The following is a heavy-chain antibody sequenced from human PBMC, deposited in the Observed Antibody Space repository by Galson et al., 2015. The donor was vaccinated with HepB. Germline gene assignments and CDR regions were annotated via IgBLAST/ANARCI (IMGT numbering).Heavy chain of an antibody. CDR3: AREAYYDFWSGYYFRVHPGAFDI. D-gene: IGHD3-3*01. Sequence: SLRLSCAASGFTFSSYGMHWVRQAPGKGLEWVAVIWYDGSNKYYADSVKGRFTISRDNSKNTLYLQMNSLRAEDTAVYYCAREAYYDFWSGYYFRVHPGAFDIWGQGTMVTVSS. J-gene: IGHJ3*02. V-gene: IGHV3-33*01. CDR2: IWYDGSNK. CDR1: GFTFSSYG.